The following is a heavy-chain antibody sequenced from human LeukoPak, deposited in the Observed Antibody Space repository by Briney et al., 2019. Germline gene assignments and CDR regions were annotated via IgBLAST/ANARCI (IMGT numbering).Heavy chain of an antibody. D-gene: IGHD3-22*01. J-gene: IGHJ6*02. CDR3: ARVPYDSSGYPRSEGMDV. V-gene: IGHV3-23*01. CDR2: ISGSGSTI. CDR1: GFTFSSYA. Sequence: PGGSLRLSCAASGFTFSSYAMSWVRQAPGKGLEWVSAISGSGSTIYYADSVKGRFTISRDNAKNSLYLQMNSLRAEDTAVYYCARVPYDSSGYPRSEGMDVWGQGTTVTVSS.